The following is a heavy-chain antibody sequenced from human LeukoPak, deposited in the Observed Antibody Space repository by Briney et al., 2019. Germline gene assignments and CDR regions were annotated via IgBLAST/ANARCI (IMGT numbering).Heavy chain of an antibody. CDR2: INHSGST. CDR3: ARGPGGWELRYYGMDV. D-gene: IGHD1-26*01. J-gene: IGHJ6*02. Sequence: PSETLSLTYAVYGGSFSGYYWSWIRQPPGKGLEWIGEINHSGSTNYNPSLKSRVTISVDTSKNQFSLKLSSVTAADTAVYYCARGPGGWELRYYGMDVWGQGTTVTVSS. CDR1: GGSFSGYY. V-gene: IGHV4-34*01.